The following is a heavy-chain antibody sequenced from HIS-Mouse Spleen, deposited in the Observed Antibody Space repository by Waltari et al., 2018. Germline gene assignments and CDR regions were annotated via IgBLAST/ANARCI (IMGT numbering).Heavy chain of an antibody. CDR2: INHSGST. V-gene: IGHV4-34*01. D-gene: IGHD3-3*02. CDR1: GGSFSGYY. CDR3: ARGTAIFGVVKAFDI. Sequence: QVQLQQWGAGLLKPSETLSLTCAVYGGSFSGYYCTWIRQPPGKGLEWIGEINHSGSTNYNPSLKSRVTISVDTSKNQFSLKLSSVTAADTAVYYCARGTAIFGVVKAFDIWGQGTMVTVSS. J-gene: IGHJ3*02.